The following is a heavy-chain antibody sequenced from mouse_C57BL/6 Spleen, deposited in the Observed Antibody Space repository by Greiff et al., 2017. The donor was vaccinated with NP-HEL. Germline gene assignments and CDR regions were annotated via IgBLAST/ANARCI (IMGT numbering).Heavy chain of an antibody. J-gene: IGHJ2*01. Sequence: EVKLLESGGGLVKPGGSLKLSCAASGFTFSDYGMHWVRQAPEKGLEWVAYISSGSSTIYYADTVKGRFTISRDNAKNTLFLQMTSLRSEDTAMYYCARPGGPYYFDYWGQGTTLTVSS. CDR1: GFTFSDYG. CDR3: ARPGGPYYFDY. CDR2: ISSGSSTI. V-gene: IGHV5-17*01.